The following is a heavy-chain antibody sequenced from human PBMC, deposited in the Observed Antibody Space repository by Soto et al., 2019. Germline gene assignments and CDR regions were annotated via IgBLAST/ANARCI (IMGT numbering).Heavy chain of an antibody. CDR1: GYTFTGDA. CDR3: ARSIVVVTAADY. V-gene: IGHV1-3*01. Sequence: ASVKGSCKAAGYTFTGDARDWVRQAPGQRLEWMGWINAGNGNTKYSQKFQGRVTITRDTSASTAYMELSSLRSEDTAVYYCARSIVVVTAADYWGQGTLVTVSS. CDR2: INAGNGNT. J-gene: IGHJ4*02. D-gene: IGHD2-21*02.